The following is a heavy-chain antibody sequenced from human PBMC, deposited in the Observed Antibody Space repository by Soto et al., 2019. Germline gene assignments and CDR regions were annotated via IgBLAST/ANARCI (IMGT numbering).Heavy chain of an antibody. J-gene: IGHJ6*02. CDR3: ARRGDGYVKSHYYYYYGMDV. CDR1: GYSFTSYW. V-gene: IGHV5-51*01. Sequence: GESLKISCKGSGYSFTSYWIGWVRQMPGKGLECMGIIYPGDSDTRYSPSFQGQVTISADKSISTAYLQWSSLKASDTAMYYCARRGDGYVKSHYYYYYGMDVWGQGTTVTVSS. D-gene: IGHD5-12*01. CDR2: IYPGDSDT.